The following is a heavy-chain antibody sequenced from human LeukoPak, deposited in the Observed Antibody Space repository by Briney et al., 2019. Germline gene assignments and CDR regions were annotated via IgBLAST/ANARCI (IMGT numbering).Heavy chain of an antibody. J-gene: IGHJ5*02. CDR3: TSSPIMITFGGDYVP. D-gene: IGHD3-16*01. CDR1: GFTFSSYE. V-gene: IGHV3-48*03. Sequence: GGSLRLSCAASGFTFSSYEMNWVRQAPGKGLEWVSYISSSGSTIYYADSVKGRFTISRDNAKNSLYLQMNSLRAEDSAVYYCTSSPIMITFGGDYVPWGQGTLVTVSS. CDR2: ISSSGSTI.